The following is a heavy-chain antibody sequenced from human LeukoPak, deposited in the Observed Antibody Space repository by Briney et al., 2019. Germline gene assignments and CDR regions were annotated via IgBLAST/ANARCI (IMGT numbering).Heavy chain of an antibody. J-gene: IGHJ4*02. V-gene: IGHV3-30-3*01. CDR2: ISYDGSNK. D-gene: IGHD4-11*01. CDR1: GFTFSSYA. CDR3: ARQSITVTTAPDY. Sequence: GGSLRLSCAASGFTFSSYAMHWVRQAPGKGLEWVAVISYDGSNKYYADSVKGRFTISRDNSKNTLYLQMNSLRAEDTAVYYCARQSITVTTAPDYWGQGTLVTVAS.